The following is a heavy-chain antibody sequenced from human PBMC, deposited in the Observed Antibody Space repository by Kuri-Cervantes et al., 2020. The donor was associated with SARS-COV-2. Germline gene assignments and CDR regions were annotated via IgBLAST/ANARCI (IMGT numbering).Heavy chain of an antibody. CDR2: ISAYNGNT. D-gene: IGHD3-10*01. Sequence: ASVKVSCKASGYTLTSYGISWVRQAPGQGLEWMGWISAYNGNTNYAQKLQGRVTMTTDTSTSTAYMELRSLRSDDTAVYYCARDLNGSGGYYPYYYYGMDVWGQGTTVTVSS. CDR3: ARDLNGSGGYYPYYYYGMDV. V-gene: IGHV1-18*01. CDR1: GYTLTSYG. J-gene: IGHJ6*02.